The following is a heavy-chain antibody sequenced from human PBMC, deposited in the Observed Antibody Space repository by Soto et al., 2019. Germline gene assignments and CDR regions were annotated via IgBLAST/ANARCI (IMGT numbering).Heavy chain of an antibody. CDR3: AREYSSWGYNWFDP. D-gene: IGHD6-13*01. V-gene: IGHV3-48*01. CDR1: GFTFSSYS. Sequence: GSLRLSCAASGFTFSSYSMNWVRQAPGKGLEWVSYISSSSSTIYYADSVKGRFTISRDNAKNSLYLQMNSLRAEDTAVYYCAREYSSWGYNWFDPWGQGTLVTVSS. J-gene: IGHJ5*02. CDR2: ISSSSSTI.